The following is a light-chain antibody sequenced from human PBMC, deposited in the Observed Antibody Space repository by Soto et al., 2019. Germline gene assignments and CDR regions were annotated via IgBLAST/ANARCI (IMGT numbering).Light chain of an antibody. J-gene: IGKJ3*01. CDR1: QSVSSY. V-gene: IGKV3-11*01. CDR2: DAS. Sequence: EIVWTQSPATLSLSPGERATLSCRASQSVSSYLAWYQQKPGQAPRLLIYDASNRATGIPARFSGSGSGTDFTLTIRSLEPEDFAVDYCQQRSNRPTFGPGTKVDIK. CDR3: QQRSNRPT.